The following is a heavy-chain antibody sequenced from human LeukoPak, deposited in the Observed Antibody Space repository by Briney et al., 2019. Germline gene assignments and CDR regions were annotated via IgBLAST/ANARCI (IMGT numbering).Heavy chain of an antibody. CDR1: GGTFSSDA. CDR3: ARDTGGKPFDF. D-gene: IGHD2-8*02. CDR2: IIPSFGSP. V-gene: IGHV1-69*06. Sequence: ASVKVSCKASGGTFSSDAISWLRQAPGQGLEWMGGIIPSFGSPNYAQKFQGRLRITADKPTSTAYMELSSLRSEDTAVYYCARDTGGKPFDFWGQGALVTVSS. J-gene: IGHJ4*02.